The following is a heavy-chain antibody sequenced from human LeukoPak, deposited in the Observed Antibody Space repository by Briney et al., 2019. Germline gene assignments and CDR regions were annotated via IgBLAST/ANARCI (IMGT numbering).Heavy chain of an antibody. CDR2: IYYSGST. CDR3: ARDLRTVYRRENFSWFDP. CDR1: GGSVNSGSFY. D-gene: IGHD1-14*01. J-gene: IGHJ5*02. Sequence: SETLSLTCTVSGGSVNSGSFYWSWIRQAPGKGLEYIGYIYYSGSTYYNPSLRSRVTISLDTSKNQFSLKLSSATSADTAVYYCARDLRTVYRRENFSWFDPWGQGTLVTVSS. V-gene: IGHV4-61*01.